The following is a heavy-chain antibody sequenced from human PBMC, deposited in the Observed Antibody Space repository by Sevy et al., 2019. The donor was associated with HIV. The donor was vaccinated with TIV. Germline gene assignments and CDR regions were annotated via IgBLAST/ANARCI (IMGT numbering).Heavy chain of an antibody. CDR2: ISTSGKST. CDR1: GFTFSSYE. Sequence: GGSLRLSCVASGFTFSSYEMNWVRQAPGKGLEWVSKISTSGKSTFYADSVGGRVTISRDNAKNSVFLKTNSLRAEDTAVYYCLRSGGAYDAGFDPWGQRTLVTVSS. CDR3: LRSGGAYDAGFDP. D-gene: IGHD3-22*01. V-gene: IGHV3-48*03. J-gene: IGHJ5*02.